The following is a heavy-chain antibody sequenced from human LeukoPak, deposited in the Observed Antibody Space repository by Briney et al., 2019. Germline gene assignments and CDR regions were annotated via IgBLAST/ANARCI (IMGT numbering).Heavy chain of an antibody. Sequence: SVTVSCTASGGTFSSYAISWVRQAPGQGLEWMGGIIPIFGTANYAQKFQGRVTITADESTSTAYMELSSLRSEDTAVYYCARNLVVTPPRAYYFDYWGQGTLVTVSS. V-gene: IGHV1-69*01. J-gene: IGHJ4*02. D-gene: IGHD2-21*02. CDR2: IIPIFGTA. CDR3: ARNLVVTPPRAYYFDY. CDR1: GGTFSSYA.